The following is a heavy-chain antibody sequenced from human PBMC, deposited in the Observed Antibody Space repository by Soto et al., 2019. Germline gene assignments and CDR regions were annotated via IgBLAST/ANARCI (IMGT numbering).Heavy chain of an antibody. J-gene: IGHJ5*02. CDR3: ARDVSSSGWYHP. D-gene: IGHD6-19*01. V-gene: IGHV1-69*04. CDR2: IIPIHGIT. CDR1: GGTFSSYT. Sequence: SVKVSCKASGGTFSSYTISWVRQAPGQGLEWMGRIIPIHGITNYAQKLQGRVTITADTSTSTAYMELRSLRSDDTAVYYCARDVSSSGWYHPWGQGTLVSLL.